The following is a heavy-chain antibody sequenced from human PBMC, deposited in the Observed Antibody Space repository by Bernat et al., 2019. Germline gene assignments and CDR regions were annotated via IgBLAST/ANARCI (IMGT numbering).Heavy chain of an antibody. CDR1: GFAFSTYA. CDR2: ISATSDTT. J-gene: IGHJ4*02. V-gene: IGHV3-23*01. D-gene: IGHD3-10*01. Sequence: EVQLLESGGGLVQPGGSLRLSCAASGFAFSTYAMHWVRQAPGKGLEWVSSISATSDTTHYAASVKGRFVISRDNSRNTLSLQMDSLRAEDTAIYYFAMDAKLGSEIDFWGLGTLVTVSS. CDR3: AMDAKLGSEIDF.